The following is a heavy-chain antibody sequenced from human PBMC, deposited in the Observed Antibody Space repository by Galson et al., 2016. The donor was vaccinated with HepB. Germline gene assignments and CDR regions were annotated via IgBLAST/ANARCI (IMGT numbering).Heavy chain of an antibody. Sequence: SVKVSCKASGYTFTSYYMHWVRQAPGQGLEWMGIINPSGGSTSYAQKFQGRVTMTGDTSTSTVYMELSSLRSEDTAVYYCARNAMYCSSTSCSTYYFDYWGQGTLVTVSS. CDR1: GYTFTSYY. CDR2: INPSGGST. CDR3: ARNAMYCSSTSCSTYYFDY. V-gene: IGHV1-46*01. J-gene: IGHJ4*02. D-gene: IGHD2-2*01.